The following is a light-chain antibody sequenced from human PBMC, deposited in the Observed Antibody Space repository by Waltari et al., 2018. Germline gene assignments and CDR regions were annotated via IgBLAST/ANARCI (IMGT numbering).Light chain of an antibody. CDR2: GVT. CDR1: SSDVGGYNY. J-gene: IGLJ2*01. CDR3: SSYTTSDTLI. Sequence: QSALTQPASVSGSPGQSLTISCTGTSSDVGGYNYVSWYQPHPGGAPRLMIYGVTNRPSGVSIRFSGSKSGNTASLTISGLQPEDEAYYYCSSYTTSDTLIFAGGTKLTVL. V-gene: IGLV2-14*03.